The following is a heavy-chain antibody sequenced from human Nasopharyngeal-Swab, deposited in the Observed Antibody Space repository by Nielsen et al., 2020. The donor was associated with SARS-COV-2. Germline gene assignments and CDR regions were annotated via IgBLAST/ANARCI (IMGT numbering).Heavy chain of an antibody. J-gene: IGHJ6*02. CDR1: GYTFTSYV. D-gene: IGHD2-2*01. V-gene: IGHV1-8*01. CDR2: MNPNSGNT. CDR3: ARAVVPATTLGMDV. Sequence: SVKVSCKASGYTFTSYVINWVRQATGQGLEWMGWMNPNSGNTGYAQKFQGRVTITRNTSISTAYMELSSLRSEDTAVYYCARAVVPATTLGMDVWGQGTTVTVSS.